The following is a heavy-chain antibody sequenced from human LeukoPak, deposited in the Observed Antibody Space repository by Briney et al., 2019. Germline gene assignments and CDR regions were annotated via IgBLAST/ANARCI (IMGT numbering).Heavy chain of an antibody. CDR3: TRGYYDSSGKNWFDP. CDR1: GFTFSGSA. CDR2: IRSKANSYAT. J-gene: IGHJ5*02. V-gene: IGHV3-73*01. D-gene: IGHD3-22*01. Sequence: GGSLRLSCAASGFTFSGSAMHWVRQASGKGPEWVGRIRSKANSYATAYAASVKGRFTISRDDSKNTAYLQMNSLKTEDTAVYYCTRGYYDSSGKNWFDPWGQGTLVTVSS.